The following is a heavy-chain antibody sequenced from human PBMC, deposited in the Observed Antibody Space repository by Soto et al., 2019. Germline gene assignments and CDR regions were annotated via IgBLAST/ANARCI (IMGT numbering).Heavy chain of an antibody. CDR1: GFTFSSFG. Sequence: GGSLRLSCAASGFTFSSFGMHWVRQAPGKGLEWVAVIWYDGSNKYYADSVKGRFTISRDNSKNTLYLQMNSLRAEDTAVYYCARGTLGYCSSTSCYDPAYYYYGMDVWGQGTTVTVSS. V-gene: IGHV3-33*01. J-gene: IGHJ6*02. D-gene: IGHD2-2*01. CDR2: IWYDGSNK. CDR3: ARGTLGYCSSTSCYDPAYYYYGMDV.